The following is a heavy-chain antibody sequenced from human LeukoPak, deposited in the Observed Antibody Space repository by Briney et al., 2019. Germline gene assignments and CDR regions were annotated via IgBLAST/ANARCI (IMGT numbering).Heavy chain of an antibody. Sequence: SGGSLRLSCAASGFTFSSYNMNWVRQAPGQGLEWVSSITSGSSYIYYADSVRGRFTISRDNAKSSLYLQMNSLRSEDTAVYYCARENGGAFDIWGQGTMVTVSS. CDR3: ARENGGAFDI. V-gene: IGHV3-21*04. CDR1: GFTFSSYN. D-gene: IGHD1-1*01. CDR2: ITSGSSYI. J-gene: IGHJ3*02.